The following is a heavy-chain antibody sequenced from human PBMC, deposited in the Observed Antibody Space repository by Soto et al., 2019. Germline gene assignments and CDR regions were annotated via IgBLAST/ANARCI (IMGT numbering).Heavy chain of an antibody. Sequence: ASVKVSCKASGYPFSNYYLHWVRQAPGQGLQWMGVINPSNGSTTYAQRFEGRVTMTRDTSTSTVYIELSSLRSEDTAVYHCAREEVIGTDYYYYGLDVWGQGTTVTVSS. CDR2: INPSNGST. D-gene: IGHD1-20*01. CDR1: GYPFSNYY. J-gene: IGHJ6*02. V-gene: IGHV1-46*01. CDR3: AREEVIGTDYYYYGLDV.